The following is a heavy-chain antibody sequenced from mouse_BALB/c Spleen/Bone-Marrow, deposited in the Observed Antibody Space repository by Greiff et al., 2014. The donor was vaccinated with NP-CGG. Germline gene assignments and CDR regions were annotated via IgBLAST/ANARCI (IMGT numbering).Heavy chain of an antibody. CDR2: FYPGTGSI. D-gene: IGHD3-1*01. CDR1: GYTFTSYW. CDR3: TRSGYVMDY. V-gene: IGHV1S22*01. J-gene: IGHJ4*01. Sequence: LQQSGSELVRPGASVKLSCKASGYTFTSYWTHWVKQRPGQGLEWLGNFYPGTGSINYDEKFKSKATLTVDTSSSTAYMQLSSLTSEDSAVYYCTRSGYVMDYWGQGTSVTVSS.